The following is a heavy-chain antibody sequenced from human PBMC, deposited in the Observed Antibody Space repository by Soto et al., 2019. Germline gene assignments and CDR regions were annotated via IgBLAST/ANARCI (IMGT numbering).Heavy chain of an antibody. CDR1: GFTFSSYG. Sequence: QVQLVESGGGVVQPGRSLRLSCAASGFTFSSYGMHWVRQAPGKGLEWVAVIWYDGSNKYYADSVKGRFTISRDNSKNTLYLQMNSLRAEDTAVYYCARDSPDSSSGLLNYWGQGTLVTVSS. CDR2: IWYDGSNK. J-gene: IGHJ4*02. D-gene: IGHD6-6*01. CDR3: ARDSPDSSSGLLNY. V-gene: IGHV3-33*01.